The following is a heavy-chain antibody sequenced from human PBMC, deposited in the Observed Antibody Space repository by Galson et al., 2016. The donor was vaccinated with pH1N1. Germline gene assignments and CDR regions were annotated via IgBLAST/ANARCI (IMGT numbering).Heavy chain of an antibody. D-gene: IGHD3-10*01. J-gene: IGHJ4*02. CDR2: TYYRARWYN. V-gene: IGHV6-1*01. CDR3: ARWDHSASYIDV. Sequence: CAISGDSVSSHTSAWTWLRQSPPRGLEWLGRTYYRARWYNNYGVSVAGRISITPDTAKIQFSLQLKSVNPEDTAVYFCARWDHSASYIDVWGQGTLVTVSS. CDR1: GDSVSSHTSA.